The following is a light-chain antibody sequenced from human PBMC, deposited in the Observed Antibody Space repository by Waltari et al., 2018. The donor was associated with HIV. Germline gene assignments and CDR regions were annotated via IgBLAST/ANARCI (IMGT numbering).Light chain of an antibody. CDR2: DDA. V-gene: IGLV3-21*03. J-gene: IGLJ3*02. CDR3: QVWDFTTDHVV. CDR1: KVGSKR. Sequence: SYILTQSPSVSVAPGKTAKISCGGDKVGSKRVQGYQQKPGQAPLLVIYDDAARPSGIPARFSGSNSGNTATLTITRVEVGDEADYYCQVWDFTTDHVVFGGGTKLTVL.